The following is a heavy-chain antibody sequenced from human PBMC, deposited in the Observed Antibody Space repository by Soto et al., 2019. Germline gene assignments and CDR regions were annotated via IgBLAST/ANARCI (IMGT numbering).Heavy chain of an antibody. CDR2: VYSSGII. D-gene: IGHD6-13*01. V-gene: IGHV4-4*07. Sequence: QVQLQESGPGLVKPSETLSVTCTVSGDSVSGYHWNWIRQPAGMGLEWIGRVYSSGIIDYNPSLKCRITVSVDTSRNQFSLKVTAVTAADTAVYFCAREAAETVGDGFWCDTWGQGTLVTVSS. J-gene: IGHJ5*02. CDR1: GDSVSGYH. CDR3: AREAAETVGDGFWCDT.